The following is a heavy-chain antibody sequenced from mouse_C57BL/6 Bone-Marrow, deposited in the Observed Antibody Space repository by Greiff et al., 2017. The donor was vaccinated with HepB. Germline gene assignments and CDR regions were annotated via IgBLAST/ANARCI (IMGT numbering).Heavy chain of an antibody. D-gene: IGHD2-10*01. J-gene: IGHJ1*03. CDR3: AREVPYYGKHWYFDV. Sequence: EVQLQQSGPELVKPGASVKISCKASGYTFTDYYMNWVKQSHGKSLEWIGDINPNNGGTSYNQKFKGKATLTVDKSSSTAYMELRSLTAEDSAVYYCAREVPYYGKHWYFDVWGTGTTVTVSS. CDR1: GYTFTDYY. CDR2: INPNNGGT. V-gene: IGHV1-26*01.